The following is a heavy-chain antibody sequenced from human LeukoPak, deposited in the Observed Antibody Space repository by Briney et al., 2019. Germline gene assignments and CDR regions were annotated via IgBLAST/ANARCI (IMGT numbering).Heavy chain of an antibody. J-gene: IGHJ4*02. Sequence: ASVKVSCKASGYTFTNYYIHWVRQAPGQGLEWMGIISPSGGSTSYAQEFEGRVTMTRDMSTSTVYMELSGLRSEDTAVYYCAGGEVGTTACYFDYWGQGTLVTVSS. CDR1: GYTFTNYY. V-gene: IGHV1-46*01. D-gene: IGHD1-26*01. CDR2: ISPSGGST. CDR3: AGGEVGTTACYFDY.